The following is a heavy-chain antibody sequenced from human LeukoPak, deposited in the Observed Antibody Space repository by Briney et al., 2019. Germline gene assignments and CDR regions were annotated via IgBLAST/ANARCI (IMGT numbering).Heavy chain of an antibody. CDR3: ARDDCSGGSCYRPTGAFDI. D-gene: IGHD2-15*01. J-gene: IGHJ3*02. CDR1: GGSISGYF. Sequence: SETLSLTCTVSGGSISGYFWSWIRQPAGKGLEWIGRIYDRWSTNYNPSLKSRVTMSVDTSKNQFFLKLTSVTAADTAVYYCARDDCSGGSCYRPTGAFDIWGQGTMVTVSS. V-gene: IGHV4-4*07. CDR2: IYDRWST.